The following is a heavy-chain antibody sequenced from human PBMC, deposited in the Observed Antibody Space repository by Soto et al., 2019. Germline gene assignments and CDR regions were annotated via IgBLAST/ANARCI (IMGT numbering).Heavy chain of an antibody. V-gene: IGHV1-3*01. CDR2: LNPDTGNT. CDR3: ARDIQSVGPRANDAFDV. CDR1: GFAYSDNL. D-gene: IGHD5-18*01. Sequence: QVQLVQSGAELKKPGASVNISWTASGFAYSDNLINWVRQVPGQGLEWMGWLNPDTGNTRYSETFQGRVTISRHPSASIAYLELSGLENEDTALYFCARDIQSVGPRANDAFDVWGQATMITVSS. J-gene: IGHJ3*01.